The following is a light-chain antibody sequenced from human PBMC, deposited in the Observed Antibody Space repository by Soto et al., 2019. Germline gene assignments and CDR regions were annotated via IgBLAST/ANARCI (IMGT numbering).Light chain of an antibody. CDR3: LQHNNYPPLT. CDR2: AAS. CDR1: QGIRND. V-gene: IGKV1-17*01. Sequence: DIQMTQSPSSLSASVGDRVTITCRASQGIRNDLAWYQQKPGKAPKRLIYAASSLQSGVPSRFSGSGSGTEFTRTISSLQPEDFATYYCLQHNNYPPLTFGQGTRLEIK. J-gene: IGKJ5*01.